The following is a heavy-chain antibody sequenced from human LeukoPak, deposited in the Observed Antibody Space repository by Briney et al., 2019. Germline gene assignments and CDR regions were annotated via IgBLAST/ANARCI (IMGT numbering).Heavy chain of an antibody. CDR2: IYYRGST. Sequence: KPSETLSLTCTVSGGSISSSSDSWGWIRQPPGKGLEWIGNIYYRGSTYDNPSLKSRVTISVDTSKNQFSLNLSSVTAADTAVYYCARQVFRQWPEYFRFWGRGTLVTVSS. D-gene: IGHD6-19*01. CDR3: ARQVFRQWPEYFRF. CDR1: GGSISSSSDS. V-gene: IGHV4-39*01. J-gene: IGHJ1*01.